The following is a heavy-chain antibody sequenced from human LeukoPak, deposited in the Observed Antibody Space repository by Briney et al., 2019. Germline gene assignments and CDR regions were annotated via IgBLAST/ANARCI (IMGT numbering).Heavy chain of an antibody. CDR2: ISGSGGST. V-gene: IGHV3-23*01. Sequence: GGSLRLSCAASGFTFSSYAMSWVRQAPGKGLEWVSAISGSGGSTYYADSVKGRFTISRDNSKNTLYLQMNSLRAEGTAVYYCAKGTYGSGWSDYWGQGTLVTVSS. J-gene: IGHJ4*02. D-gene: IGHD6-19*01. CDR1: GFTFSSYA. CDR3: AKGTYGSGWSDY.